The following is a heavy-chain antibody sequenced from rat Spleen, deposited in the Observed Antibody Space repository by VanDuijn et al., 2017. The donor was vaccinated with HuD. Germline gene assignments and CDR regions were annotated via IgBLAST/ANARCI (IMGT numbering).Heavy chain of an antibody. Sequence: EVQLVESGGGVVQPGRSMKLSCAASGLSFSNYDMAWVRQAPTKGLEWVASISYEGTATYYRDSVKGRFTLSRDNAKSTLYLQMDSLRSEDTATYYCTRGTYFRHWGQGVMVTVSS. CDR1: GLSFSNYD. CDR3: TRGTYFRH. D-gene: IGHD4-6*01. V-gene: IGHV5-25*01. J-gene: IGHJ2*01. CDR2: ISYEGTAT.